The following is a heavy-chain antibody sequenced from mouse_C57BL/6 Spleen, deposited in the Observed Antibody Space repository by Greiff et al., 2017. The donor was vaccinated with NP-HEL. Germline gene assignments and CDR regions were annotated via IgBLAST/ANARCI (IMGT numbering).Heavy chain of an antibody. Sequence: QVEKKKSGKERGKPGASVKISCKASGYAFSSSWMNWVKQRPGKGLEWIGRIYPGDGDTNYNGKFKGKATLTADKSSSTAYMQLSSLTSEDSAVYFCARGSWDYWYFDVWGTGTTVTVSS. D-gene: IGHD4-1*01. V-gene: IGHV1-82*01. J-gene: IGHJ1*03. CDR3: ARGSWDYWYFDV. CDR2: IYPGDGDT. CDR1: GYAFSSSW.